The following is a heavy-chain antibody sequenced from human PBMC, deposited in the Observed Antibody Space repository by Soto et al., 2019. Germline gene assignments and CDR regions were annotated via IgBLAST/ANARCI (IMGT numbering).Heavy chain of an antibody. CDR3: ARVSGNAFNI. Sequence: GGSLKISRKGSGYRFTRYLIVWVRQMPGKGLEWMGIIYPGDSDSRYRSSFQGQVTISVDKSISTAYLQWSSLKASDTASYYCARVSGNAFNIWGQGTMVTVSS. J-gene: IGHJ3*02. V-gene: IGHV5-51*01. CDR1: GYRFTRYL. CDR2: IYPGDSDS.